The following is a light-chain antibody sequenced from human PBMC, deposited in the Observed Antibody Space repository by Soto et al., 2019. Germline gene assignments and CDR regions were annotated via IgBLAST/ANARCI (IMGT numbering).Light chain of an antibody. J-gene: IGKJ5*01. V-gene: IGKV1-9*01. CDR3: QQLNSYPFT. Sequence: DIPLTKSPSFISSSVVGRVATAGLASQGISSYLAWDQKKPGKAPKLLIYAASTLQSGVPSRFSGSGSGTEFTLTISRLQPEDFATYYCQQLNSYPFTFGQGTRL. CDR1: QGISSY. CDR2: AAS.